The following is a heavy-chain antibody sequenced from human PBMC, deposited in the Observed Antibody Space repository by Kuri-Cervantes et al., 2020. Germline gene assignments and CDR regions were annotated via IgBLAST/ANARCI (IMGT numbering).Heavy chain of an antibody. CDR1: GYTFTSYG. CDR3: ARAHYDSSGYYYASFDY. CDR2: ISAYNGNT. Sequence: ASVKVSCKASGYTFTSYGISWVRQASGQGLEWMGWISAYNGNTNYAQKLQGRVTMTTDTSTSTAYMELRSLRSDDTAVYYCARAHYDSSGYYYASFDYWGQGTLVTVSS. J-gene: IGHJ4*02. D-gene: IGHD3-22*01. V-gene: IGHV1-18*01.